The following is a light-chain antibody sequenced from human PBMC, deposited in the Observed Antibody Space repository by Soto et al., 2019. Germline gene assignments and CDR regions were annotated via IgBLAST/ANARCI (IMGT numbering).Light chain of an antibody. Sequence: QRTQYTSTMSASFGERVTITCRASQNISIWLAWYQQRPGRAARLLIYDSSSLESGVTSTFSGSGSGTEFSLTISNLRPDDFATYYCQHYHSFSITFGQGTRLEI. CDR1: QNISIW. V-gene: IGKV1-5*01. CDR3: QHYHSFSIT. J-gene: IGKJ5*01. CDR2: DSS.